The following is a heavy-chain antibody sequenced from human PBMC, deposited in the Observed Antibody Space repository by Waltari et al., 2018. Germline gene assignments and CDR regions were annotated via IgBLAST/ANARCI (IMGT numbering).Heavy chain of an antibody. V-gene: IGHV4-61*09. CDR3: AREPTPQYYYDSSGPTGEFDY. CDR1: GGSISSGSYY. D-gene: IGHD3-22*01. Sequence: QVQLQESGPGLVQPSQTLSLTCHVSGGSISSGSYYWSWIRQTAGTGLEGIGYIYTSGSTNYNPSLKSRVTISVDTSKNQFSLKLSSVTAADTAVYYCAREPTPQYYYDSSGPTGEFDYWGQGTLVTVSS. CDR2: IYTSGST. J-gene: IGHJ4*02.